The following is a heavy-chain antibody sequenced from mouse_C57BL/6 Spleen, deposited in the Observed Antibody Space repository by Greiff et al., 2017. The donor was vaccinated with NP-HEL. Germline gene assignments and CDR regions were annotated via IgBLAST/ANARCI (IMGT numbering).Heavy chain of an antibody. V-gene: IGHV1-80*01. Sequence: VQLQQSGAELVKPGASVKISCKASGYAFSSYWMNWVKQRPGKGLEWIGQIYPGDGDTNYNGKFKGKATLTADKSSSTAYMQLSSLTSEDSAVYFCARGGSGSAWFAYWGQGTLVTVSA. D-gene: IGHD3-2*02. CDR1: GYAFSSYW. CDR3: ARGGSGSAWFAY. J-gene: IGHJ3*01. CDR2: IYPGDGDT.